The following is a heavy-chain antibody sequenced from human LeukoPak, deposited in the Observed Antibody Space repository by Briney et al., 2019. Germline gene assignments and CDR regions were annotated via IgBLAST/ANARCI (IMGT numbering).Heavy chain of an antibody. CDR1: GFTFGNAW. J-gene: IGHJ4*02. CDR2: IKSKTDGGNT. V-gene: IGHV3-15*01. D-gene: IGHD6-19*01. Sequence: PGGSLRLSCAASGFTFGNAWMTWVRQAPGKGLEWVGRIKSKTDGGNTDYPAPVKGRFTISRDDSKNTLYLQMNSLKTEDTGVYYYSTQWMGYWGQGTLVTVSS. CDR3: STQWMGY.